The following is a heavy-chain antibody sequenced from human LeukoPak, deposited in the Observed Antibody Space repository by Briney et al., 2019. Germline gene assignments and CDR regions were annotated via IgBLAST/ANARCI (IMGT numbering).Heavy chain of an antibody. J-gene: IGHJ4*02. V-gene: IGHV4-34*01. D-gene: IGHD2-15*01. CDR1: GVSFSGYY. Sequence: SETLSLTCAVYGVSFSGYYWSWIRQPPGKGLEWIGEINHSGSTNYNPSLKSRVTISVDTSKNQFSLKLSSVTAADTAVYYCASTTRCSGGSCYPMPTDYWGQGTLVTVSS. CDR2: INHSGST. CDR3: ASTTRCSGGSCYPMPTDY.